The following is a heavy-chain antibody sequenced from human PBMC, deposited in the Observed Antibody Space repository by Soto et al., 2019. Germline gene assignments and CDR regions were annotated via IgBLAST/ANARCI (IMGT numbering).Heavy chain of an antibody. Sequence: QVQLVQSGAEVKKPGSSVKVSCKASGDTFSTYTITWMRQAPGQGLEWMGGIIPRSATSNYAQKFQGGVTITADESTNTAYMELSSLISEDTAVYYCAREGLVLVPTSVNSDYDYYAMDIWGQVNTVTVSS. D-gene: IGHD2-2*01. CDR3: AREGLVLVPTSVNSDYDYYAMDI. CDR2: IIPRSATS. J-gene: IGHJ6*02. V-gene: IGHV1-69*12. CDR1: GDTFSTYT.